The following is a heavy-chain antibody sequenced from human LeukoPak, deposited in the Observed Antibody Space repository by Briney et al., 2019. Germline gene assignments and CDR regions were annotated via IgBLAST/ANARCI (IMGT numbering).Heavy chain of an antibody. CDR3: AKDRLPDGRWSLDY. J-gene: IGHJ4*02. CDR1: EFTFSNYA. CDR2: ISYDGNTI. Sequence: GGSLRLSCAASEFTFSNYALHWVRQAPGKGLQWVAVISYDGNTIHYADSVKGRFTISRDNSKNTLYLQMNSLRAEDTALYCCAKDRLPDGRWSLDYWGQGTLVTVSS. D-gene: IGHD6-13*01. V-gene: IGHV3-30-3*01.